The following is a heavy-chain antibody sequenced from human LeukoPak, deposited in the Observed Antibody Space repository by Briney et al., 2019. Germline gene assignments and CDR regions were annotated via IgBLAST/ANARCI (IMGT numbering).Heavy chain of an antibody. CDR1: GFTFSSYG. J-gene: IGHJ4*02. CDR2: VSGSGGST. D-gene: IGHD3-9*01. V-gene: IGHV3-23*01. CDR3: ASSGGYFDWFTGY. Sequence: GGSLRLSCAASGFTFSSYGMSWVRQAPGKGLEWVSAVSGSGGSTYYADSVKGRFTISRDNSKNTLYLQMNSLRAEDTAVYYCASSGGYFDWFTGYWGQGTLVTVSS.